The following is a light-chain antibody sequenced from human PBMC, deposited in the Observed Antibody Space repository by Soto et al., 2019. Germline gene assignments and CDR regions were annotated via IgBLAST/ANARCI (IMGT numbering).Light chain of an antibody. CDR2: GAS. CDR1: QCVSSD. CDR3: QQFNSWPPWA. V-gene: IGKV3-15*01. J-gene: IGKJ1*01. Sequence: EIVMTQSPATLSVSPGERATLFCRASQCVSSDLAWYQQKPGQPPRLLIYGASTRATGVPARFIGSGSGTDFTLTINSLQSEDFAVYYCQQFNSWPPWAFGQGTKVEI.